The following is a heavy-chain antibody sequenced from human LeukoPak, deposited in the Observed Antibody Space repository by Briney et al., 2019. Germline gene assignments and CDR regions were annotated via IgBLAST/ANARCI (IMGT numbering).Heavy chain of an antibody. V-gene: IGHV3-48*03. J-gene: IGHJ3*02. CDR2: IGSGGSAI. D-gene: IGHD5-24*01. CDR1: GFTFSSYE. Sequence: PGGSLRLSCAASGFTFSSYEMNWVRQAPGKELEWVSYIGSGGSAIFHADYVKGRFTISRDNAKNSLYLQMNSLRAEDTAVYYCARRAYNWGAFDIWGQGTMVTVSS. CDR3: ARRAYNWGAFDI.